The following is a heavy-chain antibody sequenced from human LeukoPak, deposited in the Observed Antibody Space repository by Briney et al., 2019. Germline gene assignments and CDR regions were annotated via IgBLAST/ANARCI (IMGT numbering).Heavy chain of an antibody. Sequence: GGSLRLSCTASGFTFGGYAMSWFRQAPGTGLERVGFIRSKAYGGTTEYAASVRGRFTISRDDSKSIAYLQMNSLKTEDTAVYYCTRARYSSSYWGQGTLVTVSS. D-gene: IGHD6-6*01. CDR3: TRARYSSSY. CDR2: IRSKAYGGTT. CDR1: GFTFGGYA. J-gene: IGHJ4*02. V-gene: IGHV3-49*03.